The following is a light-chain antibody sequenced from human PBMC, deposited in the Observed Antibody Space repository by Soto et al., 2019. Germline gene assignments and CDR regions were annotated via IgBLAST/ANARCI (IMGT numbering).Light chain of an antibody. Sequence: DIQMTQSPSSLSASVGDRVTITCRASETIASYLNWYQQRPGKAPKLLIYAASSLQSGVPSRFGGSGSGTDFTLTITSLHPEDFATYYCQQTYNPPRTFGQGTRL. CDR1: ETIASY. V-gene: IGKV1-39*01. CDR2: AAS. J-gene: IGKJ1*01. CDR3: QQTYNPPRT.